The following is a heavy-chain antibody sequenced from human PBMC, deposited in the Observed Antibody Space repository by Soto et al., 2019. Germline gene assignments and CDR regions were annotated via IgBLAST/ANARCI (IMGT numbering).Heavy chain of an antibody. V-gene: IGHV4-39*01. J-gene: IGHJ4*02. CDR3: ARHGAKELLRYCDY. D-gene: IGHD2-21*02. Sequence: QLQLQESGPGLVKPSETLSLTCTVSGGSISSSSNYWGWIRQPPGKGLEWIGGISYSGSAYYNQPLKSRVTISVDTSKNQFSLKLSSVTAADTAVYYCARHGAKELLRYCDYWGQGTLVTVSS. CDR1: GGSISSSSNY. CDR2: ISYSGSA.